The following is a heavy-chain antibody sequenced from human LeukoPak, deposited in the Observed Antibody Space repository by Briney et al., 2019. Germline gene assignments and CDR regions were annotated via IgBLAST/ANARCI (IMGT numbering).Heavy chain of an antibody. D-gene: IGHD1-26*01. Sequence: PGGSLRLSCAASGFTFSSYAMSWVRQAPGKGLEWVSAISGSGGSTYYADSVKGRFTISRDNSKNTLYLQMNSLRAEDTAVYYCAKSVYSGSYYTWGNYFDFWGQGTLVTVSS. J-gene: IGHJ4*02. V-gene: IGHV3-23*01. CDR2: ISGSGGST. CDR1: GFTFSSYA. CDR3: AKSVYSGSYYTWGNYFDF.